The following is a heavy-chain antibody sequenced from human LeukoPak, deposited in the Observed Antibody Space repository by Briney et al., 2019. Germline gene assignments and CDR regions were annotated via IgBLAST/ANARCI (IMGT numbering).Heavy chain of an antibody. CDR1: GFTFGDYA. CDR2: IRSKAYGGTT. J-gene: IGHJ3*02. D-gene: IGHD3-9*01. CDR3: SNWYFDWLGIDDAFDI. V-gene: IGHV3-49*03. Sequence: GGSLRLSCTASGFTFGDYAMSWFRQAPGKGLEWVGFIRSKAYGGTTEYAASVKGRFTISRDDSKSIAYLQMNSLKTEDTAVYYCSNWYFDWLGIDDAFDIWGQGTMVTVSS.